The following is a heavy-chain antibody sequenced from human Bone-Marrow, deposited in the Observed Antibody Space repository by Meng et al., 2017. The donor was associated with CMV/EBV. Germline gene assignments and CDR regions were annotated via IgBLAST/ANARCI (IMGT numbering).Heavy chain of an antibody. CDR3: ARVESLGVVVPAAISPWFDP. Sequence: SETLSLTCTVSGGAISSYYWSWIRQPPGKGPEWIGYIYNGGSTNYYPSLKSRVTISIDTFNNQFSLKLSSVTAADTAVYYCARVESLGVVVPAAISPWFDPWGQGTLVTVSS. J-gene: IGHJ5*02. V-gene: IGHV4-59*01. CDR2: IYNGGST. D-gene: IGHD2-2*01. CDR1: GGAISSYY.